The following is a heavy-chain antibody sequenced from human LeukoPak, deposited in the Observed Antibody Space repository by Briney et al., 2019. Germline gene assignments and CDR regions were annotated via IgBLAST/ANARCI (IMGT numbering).Heavy chain of an antibody. CDR2: INTDNGGT. J-gene: IGHJ2*01. D-gene: IGHD5-12*01. CDR3: AREVDSGYDYVRRAVYFDF. V-gene: IGHV1-2*02. Sequence: GASVKVSCKASGYTFTGYYIHWVRQAPGQGLEWMGWINTDNGGTNYAQKFQGRVTMTGDTSINTAYMDLSRLISDDAAVYFCAREVDSGYDYVRRAVYFDFWGRGTLVTVSS. CDR1: GYTFTGYY.